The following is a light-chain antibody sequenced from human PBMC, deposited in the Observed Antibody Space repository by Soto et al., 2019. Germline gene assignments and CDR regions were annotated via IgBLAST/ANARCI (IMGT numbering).Light chain of an antibody. CDR1: QSISSNF. CDR2: KAS. J-gene: IGKJ1*01. Sequence: EIVLAQSPGTLSLSPGEGATLSCRASQSISSNFLAWYQQKPGKAPKLLIYKASTLKSGVPSRFSGSGSGTDFTLTINSLQPDDFATYYCQQYSVYWTFGQGTKVDIK. V-gene: IGKV1-5*03. CDR3: QQYSVYWT.